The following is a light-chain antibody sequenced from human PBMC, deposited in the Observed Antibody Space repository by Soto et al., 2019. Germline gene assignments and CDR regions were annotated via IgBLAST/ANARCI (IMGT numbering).Light chain of an antibody. J-gene: IGLJ3*02. CDR3: VLYMGSGINWV. Sequence: QTVVTQEPSFSVSPGGTVTLTCGLSSGSVSTSYYPSWYQQTPGQAPRTLIYSTNTRSSGVPDRFSGSILGNKAALTITGAHADDESDYYCVLYMGSGINWVFGGGTKLTVL. CDR2: STN. CDR1: SGSVSTSYY. V-gene: IGLV8-61*01.